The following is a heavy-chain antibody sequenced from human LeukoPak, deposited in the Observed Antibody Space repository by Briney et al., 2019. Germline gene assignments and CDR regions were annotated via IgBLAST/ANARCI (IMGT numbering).Heavy chain of an antibody. D-gene: IGHD3-10*01. CDR2: INHSGST. CDR3: ARVRGDYYGSGIGNWFDP. J-gene: IGHJ5*02. Sequence: SETLSLTCAVYGGSFSGYYWSWIRQPPGKGLEWIGEINHSGSTNYNPSLKSRVIISVDTSKNQFSLKLSSVTAADTAVYYCARVRGDYYGSGIGNWFDPWGQGTLVTVSS. V-gene: IGHV4-34*01. CDR1: GGSFSGYY.